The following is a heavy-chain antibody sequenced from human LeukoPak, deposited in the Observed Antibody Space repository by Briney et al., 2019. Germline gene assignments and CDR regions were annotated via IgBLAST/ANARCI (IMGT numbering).Heavy chain of an antibody. J-gene: IGHJ4*02. CDR1: GFTFSSSS. D-gene: IGHD5-18*01. V-gene: IGHV3-7*01. CDR2: INQDANLI. CDR3: AKSEGYIPSY. Sequence: GGSLRLSCAASGFTFSSSSMNWVRQAPGKGLEWVANINQDANLIRYVDSVKGRFTISRDNAKNSLYLQMNSLRVEDTAVYYCAKSEGYIPSYWGQGTLVTVSS.